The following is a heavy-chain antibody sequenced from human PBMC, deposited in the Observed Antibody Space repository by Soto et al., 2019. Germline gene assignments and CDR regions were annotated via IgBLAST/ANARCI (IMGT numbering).Heavy chain of an antibody. CDR1: GFAFSSYS. CDR2: ITSGGSYI. J-gene: IGHJ4*02. V-gene: IGHV3-21*01. CDR3: AVQLELLA. D-gene: IGHD1-7*01. Sequence: GGSLRLSCAASGFAFSSYSMNWVRQAPGKGLEWVSSITSGGSYIYYADSVKGRFTISRDNAKNSLYLQMNSLRAEDTAVYYCAVQLELLAWSQGTLVTAPS.